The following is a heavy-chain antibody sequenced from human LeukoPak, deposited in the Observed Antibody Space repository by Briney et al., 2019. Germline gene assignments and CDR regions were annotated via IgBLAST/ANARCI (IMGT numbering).Heavy chain of an antibody. CDR2: INPAGIVT. V-gene: IGHV3-74*01. CDR1: GFTISSYW. CDR3: SRDFVGAEDY. D-gene: IGHD3-16*01. Sequence: GGSLRLSCSASGFTISSYWMHWVRQAPGKGLVWVSRINPAGIVTNPADSVRGRFTISRDTPTNPLSPEMNSLRAEDTAVYYCSRDFVGAEDYWGQGTLVTVSS. J-gene: IGHJ4*02.